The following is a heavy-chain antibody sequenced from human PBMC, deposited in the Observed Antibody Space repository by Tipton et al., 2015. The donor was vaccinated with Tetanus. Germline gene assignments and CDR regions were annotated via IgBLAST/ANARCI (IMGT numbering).Heavy chain of an antibody. CDR3: ARWLEGSIAELDY. CDR2: ISSSGATI. CDR1: GFTLSDYY. D-gene: IGHD1-26*01. V-gene: IGHV3-11*01. Sequence: SLRLSCAASGFTLSDYYMSWIRQAPGKGLEWLSYISSSGATINYADSVKGRFTLSRDTAKNSLYLLMDSLRADDTAVYYCARWLEGSIAELDYWGQGTLVAVSS. J-gene: IGHJ4*02.